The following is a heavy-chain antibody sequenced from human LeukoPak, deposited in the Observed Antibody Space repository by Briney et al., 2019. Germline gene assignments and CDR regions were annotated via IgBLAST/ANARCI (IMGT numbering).Heavy chain of an antibody. CDR1: GFTFSSYS. D-gene: IGHD1-26*01. Sequence: GGSLRLSCAASGFTFSSYSMNWVRQAPGKGLEWVSYISSSSSTIYYTDSVKGRFTISRDNAKNSLYLQMNSLRAEDTAVYYCARGCSGSSLGYWGQGTLVTVSS. CDR2: ISSSSSTI. CDR3: ARGCSGSSLGY. J-gene: IGHJ4*02. V-gene: IGHV3-48*04.